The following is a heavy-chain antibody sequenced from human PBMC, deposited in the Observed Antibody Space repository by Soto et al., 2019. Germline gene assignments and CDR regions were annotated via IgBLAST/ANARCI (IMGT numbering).Heavy chain of an antibody. CDR1: GFTFSSYA. Sequence: EVQLLESGGGLVQPGGSLRLSCAASGFTFSSYAMSWVRQAPGKGLEWVSVISGSGGSTYYADSVKGRFTISRDNSRNTLYLQRNSPRAEDSAVYYCARGRYSGSYYGWFDPWGQGTLVSGSS. J-gene: IGHJ5*02. V-gene: IGHV3-23*01. CDR2: ISGSGGST. CDR3: ARGRYSGSYYGWFDP. D-gene: IGHD1-26*01.